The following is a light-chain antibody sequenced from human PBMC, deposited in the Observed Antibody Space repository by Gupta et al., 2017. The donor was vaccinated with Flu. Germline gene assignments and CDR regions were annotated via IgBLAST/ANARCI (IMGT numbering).Light chain of an antibody. CDR3: SSYTSSSTVV. J-gene: IGLJ1*01. Sequence: QSALTQPASVSGSPGQSITISCTGTSSDVGGYNYVSWYQQHPGKAPKLMMYEVSNRPSGVSNRFSGSKSGNTASLTISGLQAEDEADDYCSSYTSSSTVVFGTGTKVTVL. CDR1: SSDVGGYNY. V-gene: IGLV2-14*01. CDR2: EVS.